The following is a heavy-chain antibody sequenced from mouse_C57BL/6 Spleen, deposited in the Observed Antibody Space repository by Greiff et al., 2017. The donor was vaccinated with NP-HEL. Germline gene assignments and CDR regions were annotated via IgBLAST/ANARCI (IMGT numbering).Heavy chain of an antibody. D-gene: IGHD2-5*01. J-gene: IGHJ3*01. CDR2: INPNNGGT. CDR1: GYTFTDYN. Sequence: EVQLQQSGPELVKPGASVKIPCKASGYTFTDYNMDWVKQSHGKSLEWIGDINPNNGGTIYNQKFKGKATLTVDKSSSTAYMELRSLTSEDTAVYYCARSYSNYAAYWGQGTLVTVSA. CDR3: ARSYSNYAAY. V-gene: IGHV1-18*01.